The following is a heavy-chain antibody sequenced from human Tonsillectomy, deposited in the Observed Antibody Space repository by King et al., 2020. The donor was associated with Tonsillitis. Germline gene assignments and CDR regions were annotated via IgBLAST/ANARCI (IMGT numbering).Heavy chain of an antibody. D-gene: IGHD3-22*01. Sequence: VQLVESGGGLVQPGRSLRLSCTASGFTFGDYAMSWVRQAPGKGLEWVGFIRSQDYGGTREYAASVKGRFTISRDDSKSIAYLQMNSLKTEDTAVYYCTRERFFYDSSGYNSPYYYYMDVWCQGTTVTVSS. V-gene: IGHV3-49*04. CDR1: GFTFGDYA. J-gene: IGHJ6*03. CDR3: TRERFFYDSSGYNSPYYYYMDV. CDR2: IRSQDYGGTR.